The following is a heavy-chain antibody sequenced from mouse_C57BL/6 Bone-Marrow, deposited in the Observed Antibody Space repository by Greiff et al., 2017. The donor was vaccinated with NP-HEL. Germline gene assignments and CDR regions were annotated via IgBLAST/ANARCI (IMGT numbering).Heavy chain of an antibody. Sequence: VQLQQPGAELVMPGASVKLSCKASGYTFTSYWMHWVKQRPGQGLEWIGEIDPSDSYTNYNQKFKGKSTLTVAKSSSTAYMQLSSLTSEDSAVYYCARSPISYYYGSSYDFDYWGQGTTLTVSS. J-gene: IGHJ2*01. CDR2: IDPSDSYT. CDR1: GYTFTSYW. CDR3: ARSPISYYYGSSYDFDY. V-gene: IGHV1-69*01. D-gene: IGHD1-1*01.